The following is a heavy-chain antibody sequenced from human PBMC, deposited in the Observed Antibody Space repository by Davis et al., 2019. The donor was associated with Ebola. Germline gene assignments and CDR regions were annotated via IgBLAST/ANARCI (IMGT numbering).Heavy chain of an antibody. CDR3: ARDHYGGNSFSY. Sequence: GESLKISCAASGYTFTSYGISWVRQAPGQGLEWMGWISAYNGNTNYAQKLQGRVTMTTDTSTSTAYMELRSLRSDDTAVYYCARDHYGGNSFSYWGQGTLVTVSS. D-gene: IGHD4-23*01. CDR1: GYTFTSYG. V-gene: IGHV1-18*01. CDR2: ISAYNGNT. J-gene: IGHJ4*02.